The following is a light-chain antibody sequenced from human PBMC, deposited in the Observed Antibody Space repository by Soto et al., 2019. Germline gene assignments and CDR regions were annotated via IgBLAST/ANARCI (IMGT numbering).Light chain of an antibody. CDR3: QQYNNWPRT. Sequence: ETVMTQSPATLSVSPGERATLSCRASRSISSDLAWYQQIPGQAPRLLIYGASTTATGIPGRFSGSGSGREFTLTISSLQSEDFAVYYCQQYNNWPRTFGQGTKLEIK. J-gene: IGKJ2*01. CDR2: GAS. V-gene: IGKV3-15*01. CDR1: RSISSD.